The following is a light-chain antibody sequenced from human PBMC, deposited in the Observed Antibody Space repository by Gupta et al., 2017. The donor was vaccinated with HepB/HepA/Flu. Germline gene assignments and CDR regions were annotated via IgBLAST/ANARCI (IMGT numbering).Light chain of an antibody. Sequence: EVVLTQSPGTLSLSPGERATLTCRTSQSVWDSQLAWYQQKPGQPPRLLIYAISTRATGIPDRVSGSGSGTDFTLTISRVEAEDFAVYYCQQYDSSTWTFGPGTRVEIK. CDR1: QSVWDSQ. J-gene: IGKJ1*01. CDR3: QQYDSSTWT. CDR2: AIS. V-gene: IGKV3-20*01.